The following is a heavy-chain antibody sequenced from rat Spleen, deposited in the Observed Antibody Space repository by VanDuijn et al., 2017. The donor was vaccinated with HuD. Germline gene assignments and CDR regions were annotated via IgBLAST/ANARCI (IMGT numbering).Heavy chain of an antibody. D-gene: IGHD1-9*01. CDR3: VRYSGKYYGYNFLDY. V-gene: IGHV5-22*01. CDR1: GFSFSDHY. CDR2: IIYDGGST. Sequence: EVQLVESGGGLVQPGRSMKLSCAASGFSFSDHYMAWVRQAPKKGLEWVATIIYDGGSTYYRDSVKGRFTISRHTAESSLNLEMDSLRSEETATYYCVRYSGKYYGYNFLDYWGQGVMVTVSS. J-gene: IGHJ2*01.